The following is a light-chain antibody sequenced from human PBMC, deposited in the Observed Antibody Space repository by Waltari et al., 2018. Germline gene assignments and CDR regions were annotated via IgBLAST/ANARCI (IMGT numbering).Light chain of an antibody. CDR2: AAS. Sequence: IQLTQSPSSLSASVGDRVTITCRASQGLSSYLACYQQKPGKAPKLLTYAASTLQSGVPARFSGRGSGTDFTLTISSLQPEDFATDYCQQLNSYPWTFGQGTKVEIK. CDR1: QGLSSY. V-gene: IGKV1-9*01. CDR3: QQLNSYPWT. J-gene: IGKJ1*01.